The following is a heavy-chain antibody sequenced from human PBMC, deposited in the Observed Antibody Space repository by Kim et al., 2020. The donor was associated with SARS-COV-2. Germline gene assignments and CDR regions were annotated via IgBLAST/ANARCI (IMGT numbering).Heavy chain of an antibody. J-gene: IGHJ4*02. Sequence: GGSLRLSCAASGFTFSSYAMHWVRQAPGKGLEWVAVISYDGSNKYYADSVKGRFTISRDNSKNTLYLQMNSLRAEDTAVYYCARDPPNITGTPLAYYFDYWGQGTLVTVSS. D-gene: IGHD1-20*01. V-gene: IGHV3-30-3*01. CDR2: ISYDGSNK. CDR3: ARDPPNITGTPLAYYFDY. CDR1: GFTFSSYA.